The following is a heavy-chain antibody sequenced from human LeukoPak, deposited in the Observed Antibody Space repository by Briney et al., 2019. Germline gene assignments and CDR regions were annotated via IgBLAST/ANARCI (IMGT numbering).Heavy chain of an antibody. D-gene: IGHD5-18*01. CDR3: ARGARGYNYGYDELDY. CDR2: ISHDGSNK. J-gene: IGHJ4*02. CDR1: GINFRNYG. Sequence: GGSLRLSCAGSGINFRNYGMHWVRQAPGKGLEWVAVISHDGSNKHYADSVKGRFTISRDNSKSTLYLQMNSLRAEDTAVYYCARGARGYNYGYDELDYWGQGTLVTISS. V-gene: IGHV3-30*03.